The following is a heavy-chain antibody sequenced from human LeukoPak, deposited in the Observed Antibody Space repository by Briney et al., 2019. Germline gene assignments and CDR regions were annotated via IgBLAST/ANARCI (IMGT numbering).Heavy chain of an antibody. CDR3: ARDQQAYY. Sequence: GGSLRLSCAASRFIFSSYNMNWVRQAPGKGLEWVSSISSSSSYIYYADSVKGRFTISRDNAKNSLYLQMNSLRAEDTAVYYCARDQQAYYWGQGTLVTVSS. J-gene: IGHJ4*02. D-gene: IGHD6-13*01. CDR2: ISSSSSYI. CDR1: RFIFSSYN. V-gene: IGHV3-21*01.